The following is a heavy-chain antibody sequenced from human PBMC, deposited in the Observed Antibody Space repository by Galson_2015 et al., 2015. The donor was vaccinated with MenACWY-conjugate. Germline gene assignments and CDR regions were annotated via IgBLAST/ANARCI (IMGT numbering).Heavy chain of an antibody. J-gene: IGHJ4*02. CDR2: LYDDGTS. Sequence: SLRLSCAASGFSVTSHFMGWVRQAPGKGLEWVALLYDDGTSRYADSVKGRFTISRDTLRNSLSLQMHGLRAEDTAMYFCAKIVRHPVGPSLDSWGQGTLVLVSS. CDR1: GFSVTSHF. D-gene: IGHD2-21*01. V-gene: IGHV3-53*01. CDR3: AKIVRHPVGPSLDS.